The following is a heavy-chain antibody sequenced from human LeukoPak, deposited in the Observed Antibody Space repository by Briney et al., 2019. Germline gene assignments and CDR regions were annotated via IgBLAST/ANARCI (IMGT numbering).Heavy chain of an antibody. Sequence: SETLSLTCTVSGGSISSYYWSWIRQPPGKGLEWIGYIYYSGTTNYNPSLRSRVAISIDTSENHFSLKLSSVTAADTAVYYCARHGNYYDSSGYNYYFDYWGQGTLGTVSS. V-gene: IGHV4-59*01. J-gene: IGHJ4*02. CDR2: IYYSGTT. CDR1: GGSISSYY. CDR3: ARHGNYYDSSGYNYYFDY. D-gene: IGHD3-22*01.